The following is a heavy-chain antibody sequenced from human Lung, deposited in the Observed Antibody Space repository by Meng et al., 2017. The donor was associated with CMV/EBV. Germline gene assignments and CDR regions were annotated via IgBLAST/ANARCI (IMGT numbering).Heavy chain of an antibody. J-gene: IGHJ6*02. CDR2: ISWNSGSI. CDR1: GFTFDDYA. CDR3: AKDKDGGMDV. V-gene: IGHV3-9*01. Sequence: GGSXRLSCAASGFTFDDYAMHWVRQAPGKGLEWVSGISWNSGSIGYADSVKGRFTISRDNAKNSLYLQMNSLRAEDTALYYCAKDKDGGMDVWGQGPTVTVSS.